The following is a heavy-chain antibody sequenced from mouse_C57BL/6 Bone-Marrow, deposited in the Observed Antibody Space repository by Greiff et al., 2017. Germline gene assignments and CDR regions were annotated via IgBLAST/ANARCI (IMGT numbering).Heavy chain of an antibody. CDR3: ASGRATEV. V-gene: IGHV5-4*01. J-gene: IGHJ4*01. CDR2: ISDGGSYT. CDR1: GFTFSSYA. D-gene: IGHD1-1*01. Sequence: VQLKESGGGLVKPGGSLKLSCAASGFTFSSYAMSWVRQTPEKRLEWVATISDGGSYTYYPDNVKGRFTISRDNAKNNLYLQMRQLKAEDTAMYYCASGRATEVGGQGTAVTVSA.